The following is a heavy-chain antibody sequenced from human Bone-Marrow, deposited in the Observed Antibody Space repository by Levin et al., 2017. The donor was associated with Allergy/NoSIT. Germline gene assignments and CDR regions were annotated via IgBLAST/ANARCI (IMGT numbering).Heavy chain of an antibody. D-gene: IGHD6-19*01. CDR3: ARDVRSQWLAQGRNNWFDP. V-gene: IGHV3-30-3*01. J-gene: IGHJ5*02. Sequence: LSLTCAASGFTFTTYAMHWVRQAPGKGLEWVALISYDGSKKYYADSVKGRFTISRDNSKNTLYLQMNSLRGEDTAVYYCARDVRSQWLAQGRNNWFDPWGQGTLVTVSS. CDR1: GFTFTTYA. CDR2: ISYDGSKK.